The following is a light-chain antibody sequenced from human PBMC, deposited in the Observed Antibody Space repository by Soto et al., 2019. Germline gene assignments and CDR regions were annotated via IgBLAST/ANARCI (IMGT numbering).Light chain of an antibody. J-gene: IGKJ2*01. Sequence: EIVLTQSPGTLSLSPGERATLSCRASQSVSSSYLAWYQQKPGLAPRLLIYGASSRATGIPDRFSGSGSGTDFTLTISGLEHEDFAVYYCQQYGSSSYTFGQGTKLEIK. V-gene: IGKV3-20*01. CDR3: QQYGSSSYT. CDR1: QSVSSSY. CDR2: GAS.